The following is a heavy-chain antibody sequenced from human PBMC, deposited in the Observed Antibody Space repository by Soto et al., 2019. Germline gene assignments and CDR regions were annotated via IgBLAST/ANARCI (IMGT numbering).Heavy chain of an antibody. CDR3: ASSGLNYDILTGYSTYYYYYYMDV. D-gene: IGHD3-9*01. J-gene: IGHJ6*03. V-gene: IGHV4-31*03. CDR2: IYYGGST. CDR1: MCKVTRTRDY. Sequence: SETMYLTFTVSMCKVTRTRDYWAWLRQTPGKGLEWIATIYYGGSTYYSASLKSRVTISVDTSKNQFSLKLSSVTAADTAVYYCASSGLNYDILTGYSTYYYYYYMDVCGKGTTVTVSS.